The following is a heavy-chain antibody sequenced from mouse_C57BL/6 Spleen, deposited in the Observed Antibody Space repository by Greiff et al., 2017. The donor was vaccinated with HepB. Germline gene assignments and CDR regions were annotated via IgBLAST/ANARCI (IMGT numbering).Heavy chain of an antibody. V-gene: IGHV5-17*03. CDR3: ARSGFDY. J-gene: IGHJ2*01. CDR2: ISSGSSTI. CDR1: GFTFSDYG. Sequence: EVMLVESGGGLVKPGGSLKLSCAASGFTFSDYGMHWVRQAPEKGLEWVAYISSGSSTIYYADTVKGRFTISRDNAKNTLYLQMSSLKSEDTAMYYCARSGFDYWGQGTTLTVSS.